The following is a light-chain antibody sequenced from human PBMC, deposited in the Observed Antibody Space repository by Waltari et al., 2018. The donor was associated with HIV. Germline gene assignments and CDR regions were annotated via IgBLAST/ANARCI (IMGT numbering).Light chain of an antibody. CDR2: GAS. J-gene: IGKJ2*01. CDR3: QYFTSTPTYT. V-gene: IGKV3-20*01. CDR1: QTVNNNF. Sequence: EVVFTQSPGTLSLSPGERVPLYCRANQTVNNNFLTWYQQKPGQAPRLLIYGASNRATDIPYRFSGFGSGTDFTLFISTLDPEDSALYFCQYFTSTPTYTFGQGTKLEIK.